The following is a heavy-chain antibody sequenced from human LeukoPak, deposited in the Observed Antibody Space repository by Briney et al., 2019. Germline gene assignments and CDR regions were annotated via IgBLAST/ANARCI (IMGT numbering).Heavy chain of an antibody. J-gene: IGHJ4*02. CDR3: ASLGGGAPIFGVVIPHDY. CDR1: GGSISSSSYY. D-gene: IGHD3-3*01. Sequence: PSETLSLTCTVSGGSISSSSYYWGWIRQPPGKGLEWIGSIYYSGSTYYNPSLKSRVTISIDTSKNQFSLKLSSVTAADTAVYYCASLGGGAPIFGVVIPHDYWGQGTLVTVSS. V-gene: IGHV4-39*01. CDR2: IYYSGST.